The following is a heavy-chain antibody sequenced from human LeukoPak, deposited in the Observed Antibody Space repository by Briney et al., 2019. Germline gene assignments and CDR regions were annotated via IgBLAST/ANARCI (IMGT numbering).Heavy chain of an antibody. V-gene: IGHV1-69*01. CDR1: GGTFSSYA. J-gene: IGHJ4*02. D-gene: IGHD3-3*01. CDR2: IIPIFGTA. CDR3: ARSSVYDFWSYFDY. Sequence: SVKVSCKASGGTFSSYAISWVRQAPGQGLEWMGGIIPIFGTANYAQKFQGRVTITADESTSTAYMELSSLRSEDMAVYYCARSSVYDFWSYFDYWGQGTLVTVSS.